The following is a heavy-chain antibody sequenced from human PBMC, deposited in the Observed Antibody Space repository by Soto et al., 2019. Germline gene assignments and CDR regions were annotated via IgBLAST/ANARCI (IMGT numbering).Heavy chain of an antibody. CDR3: ARVGDVGAFDI. CDR2: ISGSGSTV. V-gene: IGHV3-11*01. CDR1: GFIFSYYY. D-gene: IGHD1-26*01. Sequence: GGSRRRSCAASGFIFSYYYMSWIRQAPGKGLEWVSYISGSGSTVFDADSMKGRITISRDNGKNSLYLQMNSLKAEDTAVYYCARVGDVGAFDIWGQGTMVTVSS. J-gene: IGHJ3*02.